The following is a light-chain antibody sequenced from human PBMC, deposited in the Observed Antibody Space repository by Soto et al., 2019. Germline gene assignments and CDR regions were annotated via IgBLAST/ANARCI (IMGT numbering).Light chain of an antibody. J-gene: IGKJ1*01. CDR3: QQYNSYSPWT. CDR2: DAS. V-gene: IGKV1-5*01. CDR1: QSISSW. Sequence: DIQMTQSPSTLSASVGDRVTITCRASQSISSWLAWYQQKPGKAPKLLIYDASSLESGVPSSFSGSGSGTEFTLTIRSLQPDDFATYYCQQYNSYSPWTFGQGTKVEIK.